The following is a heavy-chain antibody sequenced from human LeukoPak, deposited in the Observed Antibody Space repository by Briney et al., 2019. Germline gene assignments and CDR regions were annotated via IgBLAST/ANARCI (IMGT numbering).Heavy chain of an antibody. D-gene: IGHD6-19*01. CDR3: AKDVVPDSGWDLDY. CDR1: GVTFSTYS. J-gene: IGHJ4*02. V-gene: IGHV3-23*01. CDR2: IYPSGDST. Sequence: GSLRLSCAASGVTFSTYSMTWVRQGPGKGLEWVSSIYPSGDSTFYADSVKGRFTISRDNSKNTLYLQMSSLRTEGTAIYYCAKDVVPDSGWDLDYWGQGTLVTVSS.